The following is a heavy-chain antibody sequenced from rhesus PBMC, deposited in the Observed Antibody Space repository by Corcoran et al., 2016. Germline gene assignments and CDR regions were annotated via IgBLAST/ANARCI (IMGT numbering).Heavy chain of an antibody. J-gene: IGHJ3*01. Sequence: EVQLVESGGGLVQPGGSLRLPCAASGFSFSSYGMSWVRQASGKGLEWVAYISNGGGSTYYADSVMGRFTISRDNSKNTLSLQMNSLRAEDTAVYYCAKDRDAFDFWGQGLRVTVSS. CDR3: AKDRDAFDF. CDR2: ISNGGGST. V-gene: IGHV3S5*01. CDR1: GFSFSSYG.